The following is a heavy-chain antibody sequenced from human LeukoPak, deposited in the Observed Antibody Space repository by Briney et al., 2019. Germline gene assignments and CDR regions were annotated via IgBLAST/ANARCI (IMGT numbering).Heavy chain of an antibody. D-gene: IGHD3-16*01. Sequence: ASVRVSCKASGYTFIGYYMHWVRQAPGRGLEWMGRINPDSGGTNFAQRFQGRVTMTRDTSINTAYMELSRLRSDDTAIYYCARELGGSYNWFDPWGQGTLVTVSS. V-gene: IGHV1-2*06. CDR3: ARELGGSYNWFDP. J-gene: IGHJ5*02. CDR2: INPDSGGT. CDR1: GYTFIGYY.